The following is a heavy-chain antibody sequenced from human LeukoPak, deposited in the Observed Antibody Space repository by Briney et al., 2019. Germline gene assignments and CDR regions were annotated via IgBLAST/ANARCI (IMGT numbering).Heavy chain of an antibody. CDR2: ISSSSSTI. J-gene: IGHJ6*03. CDR1: GFTFSSYS. V-gene: IGHV3-48*01. D-gene: IGHD4-17*01. CDR3: ARGTVTTVSYYYYYMDV. Sequence: GGSLRLSCAASGFTFSSYSMNWVRQAPGKGLEWVSYISSSSSTIYYADSVKGRFTISRDNAKNSLYLQMTSLRAEDTAVYYCARGTVTTVSYYYYYMDVWGKGTTVTVSS.